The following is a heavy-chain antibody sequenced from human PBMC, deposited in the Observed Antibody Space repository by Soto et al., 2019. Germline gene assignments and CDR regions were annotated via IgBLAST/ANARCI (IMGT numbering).Heavy chain of an antibody. CDR3: ARGGTVAVAAGYYNFDY. Sequence: SETLSLTCAVFVGSFSGHYCSWIRQPPGKGLEWIGEINHRGSTDYNPSLKSRVSLSVDTSKNQFSLRLSSVTAADTAVYYCARGGTVAVAAGYYNFDYWGLGTLVTVSS. CDR2: INHRGST. CDR1: VGSFSGHY. J-gene: IGHJ4*01. D-gene: IGHD3-9*01. V-gene: IGHV4-34*01.